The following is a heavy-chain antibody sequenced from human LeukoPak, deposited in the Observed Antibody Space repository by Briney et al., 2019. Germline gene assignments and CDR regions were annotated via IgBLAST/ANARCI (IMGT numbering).Heavy chain of an antibody. J-gene: IGHJ4*02. CDR3: ARGRGIAAAGRYFDY. CDR2: IYYSGST. CDR1: GGSISSYY. Sequence: PSETLSLTCTVSGGSISSYYWGWIRQPPGKGLEWIGYIYYSGSTNYNPSLKSRVTISVDTSKNQFSLKLSSVTAADTAVYYCARGRGIAAAGRYFDYWGQGTLVTVSS. V-gene: IGHV4-59*12. D-gene: IGHD6-13*01.